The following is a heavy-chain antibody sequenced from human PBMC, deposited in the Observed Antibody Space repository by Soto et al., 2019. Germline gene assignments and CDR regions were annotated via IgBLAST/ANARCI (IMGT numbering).Heavy chain of an antibody. D-gene: IGHD6-6*01. V-gene: IGHV4-39*01. CDR2: IYYSGST. CDR3: ARKKSIAARGGPSYYYYMDV. Sequence: LSLTCTVSGGSISSSSYYWGWIRQPPGKGLEWIGSIYYSGSTYYNPSLKSRVTISVDTSKNQFSLKLSSVTAADTAVYYCARKKSIAARGGPSYYYYMDVWGKGTTVTVSS. J-gene: IGHJ6*03. CDR1: GGSISSSSYY.